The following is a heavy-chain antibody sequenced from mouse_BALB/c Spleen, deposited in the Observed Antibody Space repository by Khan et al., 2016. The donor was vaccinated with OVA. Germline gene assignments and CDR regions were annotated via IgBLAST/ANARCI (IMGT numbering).Heavy chain of an antibody. CDR2: ISYSGYT. Sequence: EVQLQESGPGLVKPSQSLSLTCTVTGYSITTNYAWSWIRQFPGNKLEWMGYISYSGYTNYNPSLKSRIFDTRDTSENQFFLQLNSVTTEDTATYYCARQNYYGYALYYWGQGTSVTVSS. D-gene: IGHD1-1*01. V-gene: IGHV3-2*02. CDR1: GYSITTNYA. J-gene: IGHJ4*01. CDR3: ARQNYYGYALYY.